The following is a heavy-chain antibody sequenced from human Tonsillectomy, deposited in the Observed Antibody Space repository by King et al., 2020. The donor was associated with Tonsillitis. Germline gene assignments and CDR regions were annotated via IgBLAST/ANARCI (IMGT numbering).Heavy chain of an antibody. CDR3: AKDGSGWYFDY. Sequence: VQLVESGGGLVQPGGSLRLSCAASGFTFSSYGMTWVRQAPGKGLEWVSTISGSGGSAYYADSVKGRFTISRDNSKNTLYLQMNSLRGEDTAIYYCAKDGSGWYFDYWGQGTLVTVSS. J-gene: IGHJ4*02. CDR2: ISGSGGSA. CDR1: GFTFSSYG. V-gene: IGHV3-23*04. D-gene: IGHD6-19*01.